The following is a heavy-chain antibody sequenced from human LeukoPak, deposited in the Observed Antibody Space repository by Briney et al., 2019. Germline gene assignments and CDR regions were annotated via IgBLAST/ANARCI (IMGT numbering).Heavy chain of an antibody. V-gene: IGHV4-59*01. CDR2: IYYSGST. J-gene: IGHJ4*02. D-gene: IGHD5-18*01. CDR1: GGSISSYY. CDR3: ARDTDGTATFDY. Sequence: SETLSLTCTVSGGSISSYYWSWIRQPPGKGLEWIGYIYYSGSTNYNPFLKSRVTISVDTSKNQFSLKLSSVTAADTAVYYCARDTDGTATFDYWGQGTLVTVSS.